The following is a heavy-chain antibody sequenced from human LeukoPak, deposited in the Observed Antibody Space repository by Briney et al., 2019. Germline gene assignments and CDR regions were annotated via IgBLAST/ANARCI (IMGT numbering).Heavy chain of an antibody. CDR1: GFTFSSYA. CDR2: ISYDGSNK. CDR3: ARDLLGPSCSHGSGWYRNDC. J-gene: IGHJ4*02. V-gene: IGHV3-30*04. D-gene: IGHD6-19*01. Sequence: AGPLRLSCAASGFTFSSYAMHWVRQAPGKGLEWVAVISYDGSNKYYADSVKGRFTISRDNSKNTLYRQMNSLRAEDTAVYYCARDLLGPSCSHGSGWYRNDCWGQGTLVTVSS.